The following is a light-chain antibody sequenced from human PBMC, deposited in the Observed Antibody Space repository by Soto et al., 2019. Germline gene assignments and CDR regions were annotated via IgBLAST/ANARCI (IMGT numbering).Light chain of an antibody. CDR1: QNINNW. J-gene: IGKJ1*01. CDR2: AAS. Sequence: DIQMTQSPSTLSASVGDRGTITCRASQNINNWLAWYQQKPGKAPKLLIYAASSLESGVPSRFSGSRSGTEFTLTISSLQPDDCSTYYCQHYESNPWTFGQGTKVELK. CDR3: QHYESNPWT. V-gene: IGKV1-5*01.